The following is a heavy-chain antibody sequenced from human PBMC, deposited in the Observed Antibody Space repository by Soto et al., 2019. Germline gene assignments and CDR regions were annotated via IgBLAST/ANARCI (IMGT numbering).Heavy chain of an antibody. D-gene: IGHD2-2*01. CDR2: IYYSGST. CDR1: GGSISNGGYY. V-gene: IGHV4-31*03. Sequence: QVQLQESGPGLVKPSQTLSLTCTVSGGSISNGGYYWTWIRQHPGKGLEWIGHIYYSGSTSYSPTLKSRLTISVDTSKNQFSLKLSSLTAADTAVYYCAIXXXXXXXAANCYYYHFHGXXVWGQG. CDR3: AIXXXXXXXAANCYYYHFHGXXV. J-gene: IGHJ6*02.